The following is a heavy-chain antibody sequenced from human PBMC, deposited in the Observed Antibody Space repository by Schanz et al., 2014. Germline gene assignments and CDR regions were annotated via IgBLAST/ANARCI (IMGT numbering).Heavy chain of an antibody. V-gene: IGHV3-11*05. J-gene: IGHJ4*01. D-gene: IGHD6-13*01. CDR3: ARVDSSSWYPRY. Sequence: PGGSLRLSCAASGFTFSDYYMSWIRQAPGKGLEWVSYISSSGSYTNYADSVKGRFTTSRDNGKKSMYLQMNSLRAEDTAVYYCARVDSSSWYPRYWGQEPWSPSPQ. CDR1: GFTFSDYY. CDR2: ISSSGSYT.